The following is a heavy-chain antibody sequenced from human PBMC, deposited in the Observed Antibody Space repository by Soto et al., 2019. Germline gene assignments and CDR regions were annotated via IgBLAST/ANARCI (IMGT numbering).Heavy chain of an antibody. Sequence: EVQLVESGGGLVQPGGSLRLSCAASGFTFSSYWMHWVRQAPGKGLVWVSRINSDGSSTSYADSVKGRFTISRDNAKNTLYLKMNSLRAEDTAVYYCARRTVTSVFYSYGMDVWGQGTTVTVSS. CDR3: ARRTVTSVFYSYGMDV. D-gene: IGHD4-17*01. J-gene: IGHJ6*02. CDR1: GFTFSSYW. V-gene: IGHV3-74*01. CDR2: INSDGSST.